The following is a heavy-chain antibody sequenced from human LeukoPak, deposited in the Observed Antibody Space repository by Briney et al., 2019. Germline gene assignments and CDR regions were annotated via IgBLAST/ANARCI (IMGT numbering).Heavy chain of an antibody. D-gene: IGHD6-19*01. V-gene: IGHV4-34*01. CDR2: INHSGST. CDR3: ARRSGYSSGYFDY. J-gene: IGHJ4*02. CDR1: GGSFSGYY. Sequence: SETLSLTCAVYGGSFSGYYWSWIRQPPGXGLEWIGEINHSGSTNYNPSLKSRVTISVDTSKNQFSLKLSSVTAADTAVYYCARRSGYSSGYFDYWGQGTLVTVSS.